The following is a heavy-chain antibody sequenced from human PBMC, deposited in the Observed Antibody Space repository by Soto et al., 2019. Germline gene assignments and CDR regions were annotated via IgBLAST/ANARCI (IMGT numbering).Heavy chain of an antibody. D-gene: IGHD3-3*01. CDR1: GFSLTTSGVG. Sequence: QITLKESGPTVVKPTETLTLTCTFSGFSLTTSGVGVGWVRQSPGKAPEWLALIYWDDDKRYSTSLNSRLIITNDTSKNQVVLTMANVDPADTATYYCAHRVLRTVFGVVTTTAIYFDFWGPGTPVVVSS. J-gene: IGHJ4*02. CDR3: AHRVLRTVFGVVTTTAIYFDF. CDR2: IYWDDDK. V-gene: IGHV2-5*02.